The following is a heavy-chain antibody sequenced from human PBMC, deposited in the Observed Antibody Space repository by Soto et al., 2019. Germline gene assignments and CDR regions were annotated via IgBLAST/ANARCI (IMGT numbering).Heavy chain of an antibody. Sequence: ASVKVPCRASGYTFTGCYMHCVRQAPGQGLEWMGWINPNSGGTNYAQKFQGRVTMTSDTSTSTVYMELSSLRSDDTAVYYCARAYIVVAGYFDYWGQGTLVTVSS. CDR1: GYTFTGCY. CDR3: ARAYIVVAGYFDY. V-gene: IGHV1-2*02. D-gene: IGHD6-19*01. J-gene: IGHJ4*02. CDR2: INPNSGGT.